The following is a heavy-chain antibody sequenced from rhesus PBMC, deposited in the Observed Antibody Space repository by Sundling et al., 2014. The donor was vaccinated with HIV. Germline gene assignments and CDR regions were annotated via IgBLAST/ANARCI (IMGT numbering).Heavy chain of an antibody. D-gene: IGHD3-9*01. V-gene: IGHV3-103*01. CDR1: GFTFSSYG. CDR3: AKGDDDYGDYYTIGGNFDY. CDR2: ISSGGNTT. J-gene: IGHJ4*01. Sequence: EVQLVETGGGLVQPGGSLKLSCAASGFTFSSYGMSWVRQAPGKGLEWVSAISSGGNTTYYADSVKGRFTISRDNSKNTLSLQMNSLRAEDTAVYYCAKGDDDYGDYYTIGGNFDYWGQGVLVTVSS.